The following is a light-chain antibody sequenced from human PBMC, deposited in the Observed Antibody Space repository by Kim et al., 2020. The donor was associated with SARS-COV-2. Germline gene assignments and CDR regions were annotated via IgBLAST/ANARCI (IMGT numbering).Light chain of an antibody. CDR3: QQSFTTPQST. Sequence: ASGGDRVTITCGASQSISTVLSWYQQRPGKAPRLLIYGASTLQSGVPSRFSGSGSGTDFTLTISFLQPEDLASYYCQQSFTTPQSTFGQGTRLEI. J-gene: IGKJ5*01. CDR1: QSISTV. CDR2: GAS. V-gene: IGKV1-39*01.